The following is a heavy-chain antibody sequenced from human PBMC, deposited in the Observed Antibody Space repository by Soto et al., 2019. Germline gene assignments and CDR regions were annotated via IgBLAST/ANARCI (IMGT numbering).Heavy chain of an antibody. V-gene: IGHV4-59*08. J-gene: IGHJ4*02. CDR2: IYYSGST. CDR3: ARTVGLPSALGVFDY. Sequence: SETLSLTCTVSGGSISSYHWSWIRQPPGKGLEWIGYIYYSGSTSYNPSLKSRVSLSVDTSKNQFSLRLTSVTAEDTAVYYCARTVGLPSALGVFDYWGQGSLVTVSS. CDR1: GGSISSYH. D-gene: IGHD2-2*01.